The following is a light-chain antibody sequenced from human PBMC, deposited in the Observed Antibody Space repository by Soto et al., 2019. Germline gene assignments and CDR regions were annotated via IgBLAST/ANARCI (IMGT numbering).Light chain of an antibody. CDR3: AAWDDSLGGFYV. J-gene: IGLJ1*01. Sequence: QSVLTQPPSASGTPGQRVTISCSGSSSNIGSNYVYWYQRLPGTAPKLLIYSNNQRPSGVPDRFSGSKSGTSASLAISGLRSEDEADYYCAAWDDSLGGFYVFGTGTKVTVL. CDR2: SNN. CDR1: SSNIGSNY. V-gene: IGLV1-47*02.